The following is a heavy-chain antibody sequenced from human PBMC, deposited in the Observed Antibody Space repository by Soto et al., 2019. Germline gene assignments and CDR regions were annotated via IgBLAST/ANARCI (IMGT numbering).Heavy chain of an antibody. CDR3: ARQSSGYDL. CDR1: GYSFSTHW. V-gene: IGHV5-51*01. CDR2: IYPGDSDT. D-gene: IGHD5-12*01. Sequence: EVQLAQSGAEVKKPGESLKISCKGSGYSFSTHWIAWVRQMPGKGLEWMGTIYPGDSDTRYSPSFQGQVTISADKSITTAYLQWTSLKASDTAMYYCARQSSGYDLWGQGTLVTVSS. J-gene: IGHJ5*02.